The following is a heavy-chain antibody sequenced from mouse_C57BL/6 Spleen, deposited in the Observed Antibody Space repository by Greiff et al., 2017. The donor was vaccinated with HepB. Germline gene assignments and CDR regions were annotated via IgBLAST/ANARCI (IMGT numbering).Heavy chain of an antibody. CDR2: ISDGGSYT. J-gene: IGHJ3*01. CDR1: GFTFSSYA. V-gene: IGHV5-4*01. D-gene: IGHD2-5*01. Sequence: EVKVVESGGGLVKPGGSLKLSCAASGFTFSSYAMSWVRQTPEKRLEWVATISDGGSYTYYPDNVKGRFTISRDNAKNNLYLQMSHLKSEDTAMYYCARDTYYSNTGFAYWGQGTLVTVSA. CDR3: ARDTYYSNTGFAY.